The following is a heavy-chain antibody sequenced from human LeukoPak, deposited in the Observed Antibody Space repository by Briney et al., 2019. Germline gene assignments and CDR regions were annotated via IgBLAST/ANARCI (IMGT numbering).Heavy chain of an antibody. V-gene: IGHV3-21*01. D-gene: IGHD3-9*01. Sequence: GGSLRLSCAASGFNFNTYTMNWVRQAPGKGLEWVSSISSDSFYIYYADAVHGRFTVSRDNAKYSLYLQMNSLRAEDTAVYYCARDTDELRYFDWPTPLDYWGQGTLVTVSS. J-gene: IGHJ4*02. CDR1: GFNFNTYT. CDR3: ARDTDELRYFDWPTPLDY. CDR2: ISSDSFYI.